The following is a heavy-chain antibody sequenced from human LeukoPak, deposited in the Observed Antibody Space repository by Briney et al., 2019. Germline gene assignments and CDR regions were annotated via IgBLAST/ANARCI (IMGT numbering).Heavy chain of an antibody. J-gene: IGHJ5*02. CDR2: IYYSGST. CDR3: ARTGGGVILDP. Sequence: SETLSLTCTVSGGSISSYYWSWIRHPPGKGLEWIGYIYYSGSTNYNPSLKSRVTISVATSKNQFSLKLSSVTAADTAVYYCARTGGGVILDPWGQGTLVTVSS. D-gene: IGHD2-15*01. CDR1: GGSISSYY. V-gene: IGHV4-59*01.